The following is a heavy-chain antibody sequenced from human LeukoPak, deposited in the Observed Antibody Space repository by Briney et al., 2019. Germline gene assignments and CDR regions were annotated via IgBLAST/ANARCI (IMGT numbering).Heavy chain of an antibody. CDR2: INHSVST. J-gene: IGHJ2*01. CDR3: ASRAVAVARYFDL. D-gene: IGHD6-19*01. V-gene: IGHV4-34*01. CDR1: GGSFSGYY. Sequence: ETSETLSLTCAVYGGSFSGYYWNWIRQPPGNGLEWIGEINHSVSTNYNPSLKSRVTISVDTSKNQFSLKLSSVAAADTAVYYCASRAVAVARYFDLWGRGTLVTVSS.